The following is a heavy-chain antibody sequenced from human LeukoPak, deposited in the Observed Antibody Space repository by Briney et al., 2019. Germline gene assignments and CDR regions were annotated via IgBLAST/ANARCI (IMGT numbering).Heavy chain of an antibody. V-gene: IGHV3-30*04. D-gene: IGHD3-16*02. J-gene: IGHJ6*02. CDR2: ISYDGSNK. CDR1: GFTFSSYA. CDR3: AKEGYDYVWGSYRYSPYYYYGMDV. Sequence: PGGSLRLSCAAFGFTFSSYAMHWVRQAPGKGLEWVAVISYDGSNKYYADSVKGRFTISRDNSKNTLYLQMNSLRAEDTAVYYCAKEGYDYVWGSYRYSPYYYYGMDVWGQGTTVTVSS.